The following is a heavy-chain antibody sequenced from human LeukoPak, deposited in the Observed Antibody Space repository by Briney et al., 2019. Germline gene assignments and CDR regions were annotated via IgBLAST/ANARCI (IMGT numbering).Heavy chain of an antibody. V-gene: IGHV4-34*01. D-gene: IGHD3-10*01. CDR2: INHSGST. J-gene: IGHJ5*02. Sequence: PSETLSLTCAVYGGSFSGYYWSWIRQPPGKGLEWIGEINHSGSTNYNPSLKSRVTISVDTSKNQFSLKLSSVTAADTAVYYCARHSPHLWFGELFGGGPRLSNWFDPWGQGTLVTVSS. CDR3: ARHSPHLWFGELFGGGPRLSNWFDP. CDR1: GGSFSGYY.